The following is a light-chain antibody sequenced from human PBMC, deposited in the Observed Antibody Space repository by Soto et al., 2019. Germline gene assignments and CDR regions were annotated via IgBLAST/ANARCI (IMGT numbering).Light chain of an antibody. J-gene: IGLJ1*01. V-gene: IGLV1-44*01. CDR3: ASWDDSLNGHV. Sequence: QSVLTQPPSASGTPGQRVTASCSGSSSNIASNTVNWYQQLPGTAPKLLIYSNDQRPSGVPDRFSASKSGTSASLAISGLQSEDEADYYCASWDDSLNGHVFGTGTKVTVL. CDR2: SND. CDR1: SSNIASNT.